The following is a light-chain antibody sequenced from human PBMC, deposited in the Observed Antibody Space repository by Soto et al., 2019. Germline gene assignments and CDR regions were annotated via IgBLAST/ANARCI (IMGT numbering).Light chain of an antibody. J-gene: IGKJ1*01. V-gene: IGKV3-20*01. CDR3: QQYGSSGT. Sequence: IVLTQSPVPLSLSPGEMATLSCRASQSVSNNYLAWYQQKPGQAPRLLIYGASNRATGIPDRFSGSGSGTDFTLTISRLEPEDFAVYYCQQYGSSGTVGQGTKVDIK. CDR1: QSVSNNY. CDR2: GAS.